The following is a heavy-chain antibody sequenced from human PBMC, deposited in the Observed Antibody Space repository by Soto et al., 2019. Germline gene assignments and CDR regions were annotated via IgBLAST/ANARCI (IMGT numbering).Heavy chain of an antibody. CDR3: ARAVVVVAARYGMDV. CDR1: GYTFTSYD. D-gene: IGHD2-15*01. Sequence: ASVKVSCKASGYTFTSYDINWVRQATGQGLEWMGWMNPNSGNTGYAQKFQGRVTMTRNTSISTAYMELSSLRSEDTAVYYCARAVVVVAARYGMDVWGRGTTVTVSS. CDR2: MNPNSGNT. J-gene: IGHJ6*02. V-gene: IGHV1-8*01.